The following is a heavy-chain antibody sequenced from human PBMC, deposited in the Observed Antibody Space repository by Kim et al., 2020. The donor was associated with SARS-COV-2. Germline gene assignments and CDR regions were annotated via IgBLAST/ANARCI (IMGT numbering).Heavy chain of an antibody. Sequence: SETLSLTCTVSGGSVSSGSYYWSWIRQPPGKGLEWIGYIYYSGSTNYNPSIKSRVTISVDTSKNQFSLKLSSVTAADTAVYYCARAPIAAAGIPYWGQGTLVTVSS. J-gene: IGHJ4*02. D-gene: IGHD6-13*01. CDR3: ARAPIAAAGIPY. V-gene: IGHV4-61*01. CDR1: GGSVSSGSYY. CDR2: IYYSGST.